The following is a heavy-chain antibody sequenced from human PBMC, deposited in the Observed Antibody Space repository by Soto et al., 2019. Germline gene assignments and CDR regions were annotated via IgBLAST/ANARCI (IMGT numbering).Heavy chain of an antibody. CDR2: INAGNGNT. J-gene: IGHJ5*02. Sequence: ASVKVSCKASGYTFTSYAMHWVRQAPGQRLEWMGWINAGNGNTKYSQKFQGRVTITRDTSASTAYMELSSLRSEDTAVYYCAGGYCSSTSCYTKGNWFDPWGQGTLVTVS. V-gene: IGHV1-3*01. CDR1: GYTFTSYA. D-gene: IGHD2-2*02. CDR3: AGGYCSSTSCYTKGNWFDP.